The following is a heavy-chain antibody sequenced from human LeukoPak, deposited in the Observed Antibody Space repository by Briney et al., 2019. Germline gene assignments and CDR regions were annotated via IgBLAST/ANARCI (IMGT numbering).Heavy chain of an antibody. D-gene: IGHD6-19*01. V-gene: IGHV3-21*01. J-gene: IGHJ4*02. CDR1: GFTFSSNS. Sequence: GGSLRLSCAASGFTFSSNSMNWVRQAPGKGLGWVSSISSTSSYVYYADSVKGRFTISRDNAKNSLYLQMNSLRAEDTAVYYCASSMAVAAYFDDWGQGTLVTVSS. CDR2: ISSTSSYV. CDR3: ASSMAVAAYFDD.